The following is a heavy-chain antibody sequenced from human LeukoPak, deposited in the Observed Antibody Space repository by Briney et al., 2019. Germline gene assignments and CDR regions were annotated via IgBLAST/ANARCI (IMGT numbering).Heavy chain of an antibody. D-gene: IGHD3-22*01. CDR1: GGSFSGYY. Sequence: PSETLSFTCAVYGGSFSGYYWSWIRQPPGKGLEWIGEINHSGSTNYNPSLKSRVTISVDTSKNQFSLKLSSVTAADTAVYYCAKEYDSSGYYYYFDYWGQGSLVTVSS. CDR2: INHSGST. V-gene: IGHV4-34*01. CDR3: AKEYDSSGYYYYFDY. J-gene: IGHJ4*02.